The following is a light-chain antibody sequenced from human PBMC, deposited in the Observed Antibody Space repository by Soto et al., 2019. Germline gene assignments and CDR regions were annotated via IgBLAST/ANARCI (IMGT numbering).Light chain of an antibody. J-gene: IGLJ3*02. Sequence: QSVLTQPPSVSAAPGQRVTISCTRSSSNIGAGYDVHWYQQLPGTAPKLLVSGDTNRPSGVPDRFSGSKSGTSASLAITGLRAEDEADYYCQSFDSSLSGWVFGGGTKLTVL. CDR2: GDT. CDR1: SSNIGAGYD. CDR3: QSFDSSLSGWV. V-gene: IGLV1-40*01.